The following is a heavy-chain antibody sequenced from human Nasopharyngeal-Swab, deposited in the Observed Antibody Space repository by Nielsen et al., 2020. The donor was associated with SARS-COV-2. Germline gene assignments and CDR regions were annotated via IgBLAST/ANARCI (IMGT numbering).Heavy chain of an antibody. J-gene: IGHJ4*02. CDR3: TRGVDY. V-gene: IGHV1-2*06. CDR2: ITPSSGAT. D-gene: IGHD1-26*01. Sequence: WVRQAPGQGLEWMGRITPSSGATTYAQNFQGRVTMTRGTSITTAYMELSGLRSDDTAIYYCTRGVDYWGQGTLVTVSS.